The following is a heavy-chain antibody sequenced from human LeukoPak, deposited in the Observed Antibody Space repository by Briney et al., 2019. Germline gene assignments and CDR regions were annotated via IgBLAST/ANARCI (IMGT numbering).Heavy chain of an antibody. V-gene: IGHV4-4*07. J-gene: IGHJ2*01. CDR1: GGSLPTNF. CDR3: ARDWMESISWFRWYFDL. D-gene: IGHD3-3*02. CDR2: VYTRGST. Sequence: PSETLSLTCTVSGGSLPTNFWSWIRQPAGKVMEWIGRVYTRGSTTYIPSLKSRVTMSVDKSKSQISLKLSSVTAADTAVYYCARDWMESISWFRWYFDLGGCGTPVIVFS.